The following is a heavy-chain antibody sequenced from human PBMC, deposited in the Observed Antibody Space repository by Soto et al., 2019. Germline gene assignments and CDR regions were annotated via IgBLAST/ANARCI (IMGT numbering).Heavy chain of an antibody. CDR1: GYTFTSYD. J-gene: IGHJ6*02. Sequence: ASVKVSCKASGYTFTSYDINWVRPATGQGLEWMGLMNPNSGNTGYAQKFQGRVTMTRNNSISTAYMELSSLRSEDTAVYYCAGGPGKADVLFYYYYGMDVWGQGTTVTVSS. V-gene: IGHV1-8*01. D-gene: IGHD3-9*01. CDR3: AGGPGKADVLFYYYYGMDV. CDR2: MNPNSGNT.